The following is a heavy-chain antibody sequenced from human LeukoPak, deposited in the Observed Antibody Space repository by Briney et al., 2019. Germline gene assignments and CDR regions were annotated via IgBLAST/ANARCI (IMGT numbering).Heavy chain of an antibody. CDR1: GYTFTSYD. CDR3: VLTSSSWYGYFDY. J-gene: IGHJ4*02. V-gene: IGHV1-8*01. D-gene: IGHD6-13*01. Sequence: ASVKVSCKASGYTFTSYDINWVRQAAGQGLEWMGWMNPNSGNTGYAQKFQGRVTMTRNTSISTAYMELSSLRSEDTAVYYCVLTSSSWYGYFDYWGQGTLVTVSS. CDR2: MNPNSGNT.